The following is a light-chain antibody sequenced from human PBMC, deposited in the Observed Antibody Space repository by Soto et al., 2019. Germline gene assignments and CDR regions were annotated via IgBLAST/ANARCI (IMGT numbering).Light chain of an antibody. Sequence: QSALTQPASVSGSPGQSITISCTGTSSDVGGYNYVSWYQQHPGKAPKLMIYEVSNRPSGVSNRFSGFKSGNTASLTISGLQAEDDADYYCTSYTTSSTVIFGGGTKLTVL. V-gene: IGLV2-14*01. J-gene: IGLJ2*01. CDR2: EVS. CDR1: SSDVGGYNY. CDR3: TSYTTSSTVI.